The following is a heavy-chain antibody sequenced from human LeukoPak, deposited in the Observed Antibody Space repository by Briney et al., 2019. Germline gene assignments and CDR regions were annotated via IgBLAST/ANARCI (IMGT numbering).Heavy chain of an antibody. CDR1: GFTFSSYE. CDR2: INHSGST. Sequence: PGGSLRLSCAASGFTFSSYEMNWVRQAPGKGLEWIGEINHSGSTNYNPSLKSRVTISVDTSKNQFSLKLSSVTAADTAVYYCARGRYYYDTGASSAEYFQHWGQGTLVTVSS. CDR3: ARGRYYYDTGASSAEYFQH. J-gene: IGHJ1*01. V-gene: IGHV4-34*01. D-gene: IGHD3-22*01.